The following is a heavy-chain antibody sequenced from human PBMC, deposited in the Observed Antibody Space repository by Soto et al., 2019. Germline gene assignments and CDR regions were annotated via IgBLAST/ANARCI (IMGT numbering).Heavy chain of an antibody. D-gene: IGHD3-22*01. CDR3: ARPSQPYYYDSSGYPDY. J-gene: IGHJ4*02. CDR2: ISSSSSYI. Sequence: PGGSLRLSCAASGFTFSSYTMNWVRQAPGKGLEWVSSISSSSSYIYYADSVKGRFTIFRDNAKNSLYLQMNSLRAEDTAVYYFARPSQPYYYDSSGYPDYWGQGTLVTVSS. V-gene: IGHV3-21*01. CDR1: GFTFSSYT.